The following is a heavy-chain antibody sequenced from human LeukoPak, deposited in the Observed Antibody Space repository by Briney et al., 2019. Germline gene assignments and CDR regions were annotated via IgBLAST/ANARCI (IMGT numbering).Heavy chain of an antibody. J-gene: IGHJ5*02. CDR2: SNPDASWT. CDR3: ARYEHRPVVTASDP. Sequence: GGSLPLSCAASGFTFNSYWMVWFRPPPGQGLVWVFGSNPDASWTPNADSVKGLFAITTDYARNTLQRQMNSLGVEDTAMYYCARYEHRPVVTASDPWSQGTLVTVSS. CDR1: GFTFNSYW. D-gene: IGHD2-21*02. V-gene: IGHV3-74*03.